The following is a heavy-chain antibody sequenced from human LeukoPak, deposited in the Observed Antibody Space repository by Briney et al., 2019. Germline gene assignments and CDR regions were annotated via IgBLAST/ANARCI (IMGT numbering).Heavy chain of an antibody. CDR3: ARHRDGSNYVQGKYYYYYYMDV. CDR2: IYPGDSDT. D-gene: IGHD4-11*01. V-gene: IGHV5-51*01. Sequence: GESLKTSCKGSGYSFTSYWIGWVRQMPGKGLEWMGIIYPGDSDTRYSPSFQGQVTISADKSISTAYLQWSSLKASDTAMYYCARHRDGSNYVQGKYYYYYYMDVWGKGTTVTVSS. CDR1: GYSFTSYW. J-gene: IGHJ6*03.